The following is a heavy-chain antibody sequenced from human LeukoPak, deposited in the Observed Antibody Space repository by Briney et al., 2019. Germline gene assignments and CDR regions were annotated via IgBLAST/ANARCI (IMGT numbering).Heavy chain of an antibody. CDR3: ARHSPTGTTFWLWYYFDY. Sequence: ASETLSLTCTVSGGSISSSSYYWGWIRQPPGKGLEWIGSIYYSGSTYYNPSLKSRVTISVDTSKNQFSLKLSSATAADTAVYYCARHSPTGTTFWLWYYFDYWGQGTLDTVSS. V-gene: IGHV4-39*01. J-gene: IGHJ4*02. CDR1: GGSISSSSYY. D-gene: IGHD1-7*01. CDR2: IYYSGST.